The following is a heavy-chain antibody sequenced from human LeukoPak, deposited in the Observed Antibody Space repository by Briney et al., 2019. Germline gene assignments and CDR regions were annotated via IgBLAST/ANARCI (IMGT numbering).Heavy chain of an antibody. CDR1: GGSFSGYY. D-gene: IGHD4-17*01. J-gene: IGHJ5*02. Sequence: SETLSLTCAVYGGSFSGYYWSWIRQPPGKGLEWIGEINHSGSTTYNPSLRSRVTISVDTSKNQFSLKLTSVTAADTAVYYCARRSNPGDFRWFDPWGQGTLVTVSS. V-gene: IGHV4-34*01. CDR2: INHSGST. CDR3: ARRSNPGDFRWFDP.